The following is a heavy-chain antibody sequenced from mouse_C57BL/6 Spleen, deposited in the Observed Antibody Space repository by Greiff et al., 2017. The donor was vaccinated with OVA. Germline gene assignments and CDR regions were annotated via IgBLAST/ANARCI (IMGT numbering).Heavy chain of an antibody. Sequence: EVKLLESGPGLVKPSQSLSLTCSVTGYSITSGYYWNWIRQFPGNKLEWMGYISYDGSNNYNPSLKNRISITRDTSKNQFFLKLNSVTTEDTATYYCAREGENSNYFWYFDVWGTGTTVTVSS. D-gene: IGHD2-5*01. J-gene: IGHJ1*03. CDR1: GYSITSGYY. CDR2: ISYDGSN. CDR3: AREGENSNYFWYFDV. V-gene: IGHV3-6*01.